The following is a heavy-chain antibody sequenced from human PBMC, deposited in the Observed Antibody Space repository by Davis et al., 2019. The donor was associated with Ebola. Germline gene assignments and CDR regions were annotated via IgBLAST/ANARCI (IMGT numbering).Heavy chain of an antibody. D-gene: IGHD1-14*01. CDR1: GGTFSSYA. CDR3: ARDREAGSYYYYGMDV. J-gene: IGHJ6*02. V-gene: IGHV1-69*06. Sequence: SVKVSCKASGGTFSSYAISWVRQAPGQGLEWMGWIIPIFGTANYAQKFQGRVTITADKSTTTAYMELSSLRSEDTAVYYCARDREAGSYYYYGMDVWGQGTTVTVSS. CDR2: IIPIFGTA.